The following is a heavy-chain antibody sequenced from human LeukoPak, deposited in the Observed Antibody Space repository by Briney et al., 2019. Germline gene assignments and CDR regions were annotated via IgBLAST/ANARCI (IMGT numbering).Heavy chain of an antibody. V-gene: IGHV1-18*01. D-gene: IGHD6-13*01. J-gene: IGHJ4*02. Sequence: GASVKVSCKASGYTFTSYGISWVRQAPGQGLEWMGWISAYNGNTNYAQKFQGRVTITRNTSISTAYMELSSLRSEDTAVYYCARESAAAVDYWGQGTLVTVSS. CDR2: ISAYNGNT. CDR1: GYTFTSYG. CDR3: ARESAAAVDY.